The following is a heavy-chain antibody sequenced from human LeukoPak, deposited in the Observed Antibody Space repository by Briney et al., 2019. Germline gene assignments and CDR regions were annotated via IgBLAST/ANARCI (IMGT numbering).Heavy chain of an antibody. CDR2: ISDSGGST. D-gene: IGHD2-15*01. J-gene: IGHJ6*02. V-gene: IGHV3-64D*09. CDR3: VRGYSFGPYGMDV. CDR1: GFPFSSYA. Sequence: PGGSLRLSCSASGFPFSSYAMHWVRQAPGKGLEYVSAISDSGGSTYYADSVKVRFTISRDNSKNTLYLQMSSLRAEDTAVYFCVRGYSFGPYGMDVWGQGTTVTVSS.